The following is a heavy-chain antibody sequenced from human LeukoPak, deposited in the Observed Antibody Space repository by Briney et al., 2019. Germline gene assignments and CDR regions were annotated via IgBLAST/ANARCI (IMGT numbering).Heavy chain of an antibody. J-gene: IGHJ5*02. V-gene: IGHV3-64*02. CDR2: ISGSGGST. CDR1: GFTFSDYI. Sequence: PGGSLRLSCAASGFTFSDYIMHWVRQAPGKGLEYVSAISGSGGSTYSVDSVKGRFTISRDNSKNTLYLQMGSLRAEDTAVYYCARSIRRAAAAPTDPWGQGTLVTVSS. D-gene: IGHD6-13*01. CDR3: ARSIRRAAAAPTDP.